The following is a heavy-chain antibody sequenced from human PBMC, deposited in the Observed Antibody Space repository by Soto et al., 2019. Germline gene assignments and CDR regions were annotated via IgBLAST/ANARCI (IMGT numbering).Heavy chain of an antibody. CDR2: MNPNSGNT. V-gene: IGHV1-8*01. CDR3: AITLWFGELLEANWFDP. D-gene: IGHD3-10*01. J-gene: IGHJ5*02. CDR1: GYTFTSYD. Sequence: GASVKVSCKASGYTFTSYDINWVRQATGPGLEWMGWMNPNSGNTGYAQKFQGRVTMTRNTSISTAYMELSSLRSEDTAVYYCAITLWFGELLEANWFDPWGQGTLVTVSS.